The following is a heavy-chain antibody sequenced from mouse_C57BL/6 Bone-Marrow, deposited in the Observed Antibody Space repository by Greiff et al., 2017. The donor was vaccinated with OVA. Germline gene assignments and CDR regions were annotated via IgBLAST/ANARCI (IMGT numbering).Heavy chain of an antibody. Sequence: VQLQESGAELMKPGASVKLSCKATGYTFTNYWIGWAKQRPGHGLEWIGDIYPGGGYTNYNEKFKGKATLTADKSSSTAYMQFSSLTSEDSAIYYCARDYYGRGYFDVWGTGTTVTVSS. CDR3: ARDYYGRGYFDV. J-gene: IGHJ1*03. CDR1: GYTFTNYW. D-gene: IGHD1-1*01. V-gene: IGHV1-63*01. CDR2: IYPGGGYT.